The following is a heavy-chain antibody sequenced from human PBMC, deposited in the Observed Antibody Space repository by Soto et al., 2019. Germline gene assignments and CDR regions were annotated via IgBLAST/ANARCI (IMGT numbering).Heavy chain of an antibody. CDR1: GFTFSSYD. CDR3: ARGVTMALFDP. J-gene: IGHJ5*02. V-gene: IGHV3-13*01. CDR2: IGTAGDT. D-gene: IGHD3-10*01. Sequence: GGSLRLSCAASGFTFSSYDMHWVRQATGKGLEWVSAIGTAGDTYYPGSVKGRFTISGENAKNSLYLQMNSLRAGDTAVYYCARGVTMALFDPWGQGTLVTVSS.